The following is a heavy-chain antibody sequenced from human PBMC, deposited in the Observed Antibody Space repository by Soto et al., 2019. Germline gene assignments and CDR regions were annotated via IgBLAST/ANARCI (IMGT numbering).Heavy chain of an antibody. CDR1: GFNFRRYA. Sequence: QVQLVESGGGVDQPGRSLRLSCAASGFNFRRYAVHWVRQAPGKGLQWGAGISFDGSNIHYADSVKGRFTVSRDNSRNTVSLQINSLRAEDTAVYCCASAAGDSFGPDYWGQGPLLTVSP. D-gene: IGHD5-12*01. CDR3: ASAAGDSFGPDY. CDR2: ISFDGSNI. V-gene: IGHV3-30-3*01. J-gene: IGHJ4*02.